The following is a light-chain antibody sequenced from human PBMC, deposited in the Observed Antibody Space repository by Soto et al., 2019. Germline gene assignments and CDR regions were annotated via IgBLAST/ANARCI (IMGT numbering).Light chain of an antibody. Sequence: DIQMTQSPSSLSASVEDRVIITCRASQSISNHLNWYQQKPGKAPKLLIYAASSLQSGVPSRFSGSGSGTEFTLTISSLQPEDFATYYCLQHNSYPLTFAQGTRLEI. J-gene: IGKJ5*01. CDR1: QSISNH. CDR2: AAS. V-gene: IGKV1-17*01. CDR3: LQHNSYPLT.